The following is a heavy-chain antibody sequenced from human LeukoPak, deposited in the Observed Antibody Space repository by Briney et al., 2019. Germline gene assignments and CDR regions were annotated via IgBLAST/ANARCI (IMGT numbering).Heavy chain of an antibody. Sequence: PSETLSLTCTVSGGPISSGGFFWTWIRQPPGRGLGWNGYIFQSGSPSYNPSLRSRVTISVDTSTNQFSLRLNSVTAAETAMYYCARDRAGLGLLDFWGQGTMVTVFS. V-gene: IGHV4-30-2*01. CDR3: ARDRAGLGLLDF. J-gene: IGHJ3*01. D-gene: IGHD1-26*01. CDR2: IFQSGSP. CDR1: GGPISSGGFF.